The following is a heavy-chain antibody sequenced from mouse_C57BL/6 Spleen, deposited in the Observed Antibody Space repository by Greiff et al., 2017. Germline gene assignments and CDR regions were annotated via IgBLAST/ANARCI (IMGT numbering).Heavy chain of an antibody. V-gene: IGHV1-64*01. CDR2: IHPNSGST. D-gene: IGHD1-1*02. CDR1: GYTFTSYW. J-gene: IGHJ4*01. CDR3: ARSHYGGAMDY. Sequence: VQLQQPGAELVKPGASVKLSCKASGYTFTSYWMHWVKQRPGQGLEWIGMIHPNSGSTNYNEKFKSKATLTVDKSSSTAYMQLSSLTSEDSAVYYCARSHYGGAMDYWGQGTSVTVSS.